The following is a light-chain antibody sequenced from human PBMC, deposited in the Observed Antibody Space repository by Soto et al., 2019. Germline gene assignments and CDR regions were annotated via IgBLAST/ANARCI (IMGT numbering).Light chain of an antibody. CDR2: GAS. CDR1: QSVSSSY. CDR3: QQYYSATLVT. V-gene: IGKV3-20*01. J-gene: IGKJ2*01. Sequence: NVLTQSPGTLSLSPGERATLSCRASQSVSSSYLAWYQQKPGQAPRLLIYGASSRATGIPDRFSGSGSGTDFTLTISRLDAEDFAVYYCQQYYSATLVTFGQGTKMEIK.